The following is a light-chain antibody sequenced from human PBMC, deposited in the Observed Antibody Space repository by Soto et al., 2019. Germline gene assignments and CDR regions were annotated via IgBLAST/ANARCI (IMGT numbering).Light chain of an antibody. J-gene: IGKJ1*01. Sequence: EIVLTQSPATLSLSPGERATLSCRASQSVSSYLAWYQQKPGQAPRLLISGASTRATGIPDRFSGSGSGTDFTLTISRLEPEDFAVYYCQQYGNSRWTFGQGTKVDIK. V-gene: IGKV3-20*01. CDR2: GAS. CDR3: QQYGNSRWT. CDR1: QSVSSY.